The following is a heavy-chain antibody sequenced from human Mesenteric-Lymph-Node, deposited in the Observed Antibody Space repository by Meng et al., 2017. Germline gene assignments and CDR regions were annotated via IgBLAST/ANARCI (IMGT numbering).Heavy chain of an antibody. CDR2: IWSDGSNR. CDR1: GFTFRSYG. CDR3: ARGYYGGNSDFDY. V-gene: IGHV3-33*01. D-gene: IGHD4-23*01. Sequence: QVQLMESGGGVVQPGRSLRLSCAASGFTFRSYGMHWVRQAPGKGLEWVAVIWSDGSNRYYADSVKGRFAISRDISKNTLILQMNSLRAEDTAVYYCARGYYGGNSDFDYWGQGTLVTVSS. J-gene: IGHJ4*02.